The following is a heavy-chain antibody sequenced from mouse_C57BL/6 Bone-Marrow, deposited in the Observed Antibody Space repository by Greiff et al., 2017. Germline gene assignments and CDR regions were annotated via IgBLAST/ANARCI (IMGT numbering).Heavy chain of an antibody. CDR3: AKNSIRYYYGLFDY. CDR1: GFSLTSYG. V-gene: IGHV2-5*01. D-gene: IGHD1-1*01. CDR2: IWRGGST. Sequence: QVQLKESGPGLVQPSQSLSITCTVSGFSLTSYGVHWVRQSPGKGLEWLGVIWRGGSTDYNAAFMSRLSITKDNSKSQVFFKMISLQADDTAIYYCAKNSIRYYYGLFDYWGQGTTLTVSS. J-gene: IGHJ2*01.